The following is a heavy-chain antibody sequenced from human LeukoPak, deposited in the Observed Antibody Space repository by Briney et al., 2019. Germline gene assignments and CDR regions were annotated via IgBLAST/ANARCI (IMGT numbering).Heavy chain of an antibody. D-gene: IGHD1-1*01. CDR1: GFTFGDYA. CDR2: IRSKAYGETA. V-gene: IGHV3-49*03. Sequence: GGSLRLSCTASGFTFGDYAMSWIRQAPEKGLEWVSFIRSKAYGETADYAASVKGRFTISRDDSKAIAYLQMNSLKTEDTAVYHCTRDRGAYNLYDYWGQGTLVTVSS. CDR3: TRDRGAYNLYDY. J-gene: IGHJ4*02.